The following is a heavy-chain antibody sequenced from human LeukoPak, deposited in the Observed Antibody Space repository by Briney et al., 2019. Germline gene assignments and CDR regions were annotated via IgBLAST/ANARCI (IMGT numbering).Heavy chain of an antibody. CDR2: IYPRDGST. Sequence: ASVKVSCKASGYTFTNNYLHWVRQAPGQGLEWMGMIYPRDGSTSYAQNFQGKVTVTRDTSTTTVHMELRGLRSEDTAVYYCARDQEGFDYWGQGTVVTVSS. J-gene: IGHJ4*02. V-gene: IGHV1-46*01. CDR1: GYTFTNNY. CDR3: ARDQEGFDY.